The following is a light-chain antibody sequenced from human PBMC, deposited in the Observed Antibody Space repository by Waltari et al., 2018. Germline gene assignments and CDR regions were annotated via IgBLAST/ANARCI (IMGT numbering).Light chain of an antibody. CDR3: QHYASSLYT. Sequence: EILLTQFPGTLSLSPGERATLSCRASQTVLNSYLAWYQQKPGQAPRLLLYATSTRAPGIPDRFSGSESGADFILTISSLEPEDFAVYFCQHYASSLYTFGQGPSWRSN. V-gene: IGKV3-20*01. CDR2: ATS. J-gene: IGKJ2*01. CDR1: QTVLNSY.